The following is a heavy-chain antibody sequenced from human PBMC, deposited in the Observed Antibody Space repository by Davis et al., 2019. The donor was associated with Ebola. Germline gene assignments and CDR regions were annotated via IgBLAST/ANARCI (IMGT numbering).Heavy chain of an antibody. CDR2: ISYDGSNK. CDR1: GFTFSRYG. D-gene: IGHD3-10*01. CDR3: AKGRGLYYYYGMDV. Sequence: GESLKISCAASGFTFSRYGMHWVRQAPGKGLEWVAVISYDGSNKYYADSVKGRFTISRDNSKNTLYLQMNSLRAEDTAVYYCAKGRGLYYYYGMDVWGQGTTVTVSS. V-gene: IGHV3-30*18. J-gene: IGHJ6*02.